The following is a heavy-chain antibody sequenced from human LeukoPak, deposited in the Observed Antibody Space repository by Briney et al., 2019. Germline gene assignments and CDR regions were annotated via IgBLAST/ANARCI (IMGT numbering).Heavy chain of an antibody. CDR1: EFTFSSYA. J-gene: IGHJ3*02. CDR3: ARRYCSSTTCDTFDI. CDR2: ISTSSTYM. D-gene: IGHD2-2*01. Sequence: GGSLRLSCAASEFTFSSYAMTWVRQAPGEGLEWVSSISTSSTYMYYSDSVKGRFTISRDNAKNSLYLQMNSLRADDTAVYYCARRYCSSTTCDTFDIWGQGTMVTVSS. V-gene: IGHV3-21*01.